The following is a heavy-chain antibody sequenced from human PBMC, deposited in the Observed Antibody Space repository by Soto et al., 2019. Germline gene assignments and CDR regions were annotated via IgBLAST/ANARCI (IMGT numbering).Heavy chain of an antibody. J-gene: IGHJ5*02. V-gene: IGHV1-18*01. D-gene: IGHD3-10*01. CDR2: ISAYNGNT. Sequence: ASVKVSCKASGYTFTSYGISWVRQAPGQGLEWMGWISAYNGNTNYAQKLQGRVTMTTDTSTSTAYMELRSLRSDDTAVYYCARAKSGGTMVRGVHNWFDPWGQGTLVTVSS. CDR3: ARAKSGGTMVRGVHNWFDP. CDR1: GYTFTSYG.